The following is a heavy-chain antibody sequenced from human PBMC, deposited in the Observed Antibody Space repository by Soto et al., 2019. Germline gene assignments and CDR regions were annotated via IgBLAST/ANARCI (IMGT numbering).Heavy chain of an antibody. CDR1: GDSISSYY. J-gene: IGHJ4*02. CDR3: ASSRDMYYFDY. V-gene: IGHV4-59*01. CDR2: IYYSGST. Sequence: PSETLSLTCTVSGDSISSYYWSWIRQPPGKGLEWIGYIYYSGSTNYNPSLKSRVTISVDTSKNQFSLKLSSVTAADTAVYYCASSRDMYYFDYWGQGTLVTVSS.